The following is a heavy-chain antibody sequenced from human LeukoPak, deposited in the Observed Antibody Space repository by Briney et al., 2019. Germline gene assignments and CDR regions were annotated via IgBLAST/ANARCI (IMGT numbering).Heavy chain of an antibody. D-gene: IGHD4-23*01. CDR1: GGSISSSSYY. Sequence: SETLSLTCTVSGGSISSSSYYWGWIRQPPGKGLEWIGSIYYSGSTYYNPSLKSRVTISVDTSKNQFSLKLSSVTAADTAVYYCATGVSEGGFDPWGQGTLVTVSS. J-gene: IGHJ5*02. V-gene: IGHV4-39*01. CDR3: ATGVSEGGFDP. CDR2: IYYSGST.